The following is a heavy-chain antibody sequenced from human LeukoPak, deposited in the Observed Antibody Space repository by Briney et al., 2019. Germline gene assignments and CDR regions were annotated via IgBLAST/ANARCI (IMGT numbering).Heavy chain of an antibody. CDR2: IYPGGSDA. CDR3: ARDYTRSSPFDY. J-gene: IGHJ4*02. D-gene: IGHD2-2*02. V-gene: IGHV5-51*01. Sequence: GDSLKISCKGSGYSFTSYWIGWVRQMPGKGLEWMGTIYPGGSDARYSPSFQGQVTISADRSISTAYLQWSSLKASDTAIYYCARDYTRSSPFDYWGQGTLVTVSS. CDR1: GYSFTSYW.